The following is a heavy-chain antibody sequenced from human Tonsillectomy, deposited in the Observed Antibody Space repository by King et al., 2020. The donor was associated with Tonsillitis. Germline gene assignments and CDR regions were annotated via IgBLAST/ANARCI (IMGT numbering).Heavy chain of an antibody. V-gene: IGHV4-59*08. D-gene: IGHD1-7*01. CDR1: GGSMSGYY. J-gene: IGHJ3*01. CDR2: IFYTGST. CDR3: ARRANWNYYVEI. Sequence: QLQESGPGLVKPSETLFLTCSVSGGSMSGYYWSWIRQPPGKGLEWIGYIFYTGSTNYNPSLRSRVTMSVDTSKNQFSLELSSVTAADTAVYYCARRANWNYYVEIRGQGTMVTVSS.